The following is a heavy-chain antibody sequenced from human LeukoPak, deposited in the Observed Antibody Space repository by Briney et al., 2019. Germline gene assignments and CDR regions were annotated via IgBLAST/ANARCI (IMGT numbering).Heavy chain of an antibody. CDR3: ARTVGYCSSISCSVPRSVSAYI. D-gene: IGHD2-2*01. CDR1: GGSISSSNW. Sequence: SETLFLTCAVSGGSISSSNWWSWVRQPPGKGLEWIGEIHHSGSTNYNPSLKSGVTITVDKSNNHSSLKLSSVNAAATAVYYWARTVGYCSSISCSVPRSVSAYIWGQGTMVTVSS. V-gene: IGHV4-4*02. CDR2: IHHSGST. J-gene: IGHJ3*02.